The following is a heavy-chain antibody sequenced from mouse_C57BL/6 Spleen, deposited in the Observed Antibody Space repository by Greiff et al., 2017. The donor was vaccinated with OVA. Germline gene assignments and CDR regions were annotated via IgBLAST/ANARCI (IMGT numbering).Heavy chain of an antibody. CDR2: IYPGDGDT. V-gene: IGHV1-82*01. CDR1: GYAFSSSW. J-gene: IGHJ4*01. D-gene: IGHD1-1*02. CDR3: ARFNGPYAMDY. Sequence: QVQLQQSGPELVKPGASVKISCKASGYAFSSSWMNWVKQRPGKGLEWIGRIYPGDGDTNYNGKFKGKATLTADKSSSTAYMQLSSLTSEDSAVYFCARFNGPYAMDYWGQGTSVTVSS.